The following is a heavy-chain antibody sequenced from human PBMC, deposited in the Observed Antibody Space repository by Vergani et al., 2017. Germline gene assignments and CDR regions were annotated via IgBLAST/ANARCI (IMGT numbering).Heavy chain of an antibody. J-gene: IGHJ5*02. Sequence: QVQLHESGPGLVKPSQTLSLTRTVSGGSITSGSFYWSWIRQPARKGLEWIGRIHSSGTTNYNPSLKSRVTLSVDTSKNQLSLRMTSVTAADTAVYYCARDSWTSELRGVYWFDTWGQGTLVSVSS. CDR1: GGSITSGSFY. V-gene: IGHV4-61*02. D-gene: IGHD3-10*01. CDR3: ARDSWTSELRGVYWFDT. CDR2: IHSSGTT.